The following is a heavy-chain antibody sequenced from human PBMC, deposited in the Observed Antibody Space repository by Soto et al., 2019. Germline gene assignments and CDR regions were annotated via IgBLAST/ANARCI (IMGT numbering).Heavy chain of an antibody. CDR1: GGSISSYY. Sequence: PSETLSLTCTVSGGSISSYYWSWIRQPPGKGLEWIGYIYYSGSTNYNPSLKSRVTISVDTSKNQFSLKLSSVTAADTAVYYCASGNSSSLYGMDVWGQGTTVTVSS. V-gene: IGHV4-59*01. D-gene: IGHD6-13*01. CDR2: IYYSGST. CDR3: ASGNSSSLYGMDV. J-gene: IGHJ6*02.